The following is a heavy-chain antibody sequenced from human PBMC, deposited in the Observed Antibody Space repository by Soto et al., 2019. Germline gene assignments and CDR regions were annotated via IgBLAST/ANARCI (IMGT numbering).Heavy chain of an antibody. CDR2: INPNSGGT. D-gene: IGHD6-19*01. Sequence: ASVKVSCKASGYTFTGYYMHWVRQAPGQGLEWMGWINPNSGGTNYAQKFQGWVTMTRDTSISTAYMELSRLRSDDTAVYYCARGQAVAVAGRSYYYYYGMDVWG. CDR1: GYTFTGYY. J-gene: IGHJ6*02. V-gene: IGHV1-2*04. CDR3: ARGQAVAVAGRSYYYYYGMDV.